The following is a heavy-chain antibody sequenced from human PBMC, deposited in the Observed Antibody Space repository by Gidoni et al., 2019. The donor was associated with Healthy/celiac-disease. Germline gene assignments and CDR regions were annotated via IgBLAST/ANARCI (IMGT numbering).Heavy chain of an antibody. Sequence: QVQLVQSGAEVKKPGASVQVSCTASGYTFTSYDINWVRQATGQGLEWMGWMNPNSGNTGYAQKFQGRVTMTRNTSISTAYMELSSLRSEDTAVYYCARGAGITMVRGVPRDVWGQGTTVTVSS. D-gene: IGHD3-10*01. CDR1: GYTFTSYD. CDR3: ARGAGITMVRGVPRDV. CDR2: MNPNSGNT. J-gene: IGHJ6*02. V-gene: IGHV1-8*01.